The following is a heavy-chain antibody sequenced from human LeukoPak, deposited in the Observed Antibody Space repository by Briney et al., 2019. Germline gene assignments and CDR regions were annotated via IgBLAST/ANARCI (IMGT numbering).Heavy chain of an antibody. D-gene: IGHD6-6*01. CDR1: GFPFSTYY. Sequence: GASVKVSCKTSGFPFSTYYMHWVRQAPGQGLEWMGWMHGYSGDTKYAQKFQGAASTTRDTSTSTAYMELSGLKYDDTAVYYCVTSSGYSSTWGAFDIWGQGTKVTVSS. CDR3: VTSSGYSSTWGAFDI. CDR2: MHGYSGDT. J-gene: IGHJ3*02. V-gene: IGHV1-2*02.